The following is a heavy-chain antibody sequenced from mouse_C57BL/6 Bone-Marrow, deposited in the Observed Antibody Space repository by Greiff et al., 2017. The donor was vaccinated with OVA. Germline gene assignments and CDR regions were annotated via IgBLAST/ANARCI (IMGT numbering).Heavy chain of an antibody. J-gene: IGHJ2*01. CDR2: ISDGGSYT. CDR3: ARYAPMGYFDY. D-gene: IGHD6-5*01. CDR1: GFTFSSYA. Sequence: DVKLVESGGGLVKPGGSLKLSCAASGFTFSSYAMSWVRQTPEKRLEWVATISDGGSYTYYPDNVKGRFTMSRDNAKNNLYLQMRHLKSEDTAMYYCARYAPMGYFDYWGQGTTLTVSS. V-gene: IGHV5-4*03.